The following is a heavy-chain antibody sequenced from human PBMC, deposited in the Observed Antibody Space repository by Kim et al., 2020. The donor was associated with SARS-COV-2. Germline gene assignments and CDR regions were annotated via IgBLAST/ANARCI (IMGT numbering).Heavy chain of an antibody. CDR3: ARGRSSRCDFDY. J-gene: IGHJ4*02. CDR1: GGSISSYY. Sequence: SETLSLTCTVSGGSISSYYWSWIRQPPGKGLEWIGYIFYSGSTNYNPSFKSRVTIPVTTTKNQFSLKLSSVTAADPAVYYCARGRSSRCDFDYWGQGTV. V-gene: IGHV4-59*13. D-gene: IGHD6-13*01. CDR2: IFYSGST.